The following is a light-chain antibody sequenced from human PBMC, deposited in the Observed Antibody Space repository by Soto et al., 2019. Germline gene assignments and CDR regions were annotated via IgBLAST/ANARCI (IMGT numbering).Light chain of an antibody. CDR3: CSHAGTYIYV. CDR2: DVS. CDR1: SSDVGGYNY. Sequence: QSVLTQPRSVSGSPGQSVTISCTGTSSDVGGYNYVSWYQQHPGKAPKLIIYDVSKRPSGVPDRFSGFKSGNTASLTISGLQAEDEADYSCCSHAGTYIYVFGSGTKLTVL. J-gene: IGLJ1*01. V-gene: IGLV2-11*01.